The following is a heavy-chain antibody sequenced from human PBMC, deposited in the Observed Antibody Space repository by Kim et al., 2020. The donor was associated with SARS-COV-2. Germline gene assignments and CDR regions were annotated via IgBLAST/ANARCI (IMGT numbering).Heavy chain of an antibody. D-gene: IGHD3-9*01. J-gene: IGHJ2*01. CDR2: IYYSGST. V-gene: IGHV4-39*01. CDR3: ARVTTLNYDILTGYYGGRYCEL. Sequence: SETLSLTCTVSGGSISSSSYYWGWIRQPPGKGLEWIGSIYYSGSTYYNPSLKSRVTISVDTSKNQFSLKLSSVTAADTAVYYCARVTTLNYDILTGYYGGRYCELWGRGALVTVSS. CDR1: GGSISSSSYY.